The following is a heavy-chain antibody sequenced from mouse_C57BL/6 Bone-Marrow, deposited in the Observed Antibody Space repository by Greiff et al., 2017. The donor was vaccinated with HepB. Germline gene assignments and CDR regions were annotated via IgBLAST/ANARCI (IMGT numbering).Heavy chain of an antibody. J-gene: IGHJ3*01. D-gene: IGHD1-1*01. CDR1: GYTFTDYY. Sequence: EVKLQQSGPELVKPGASVKISCKASGYTFTDYYMNWVKQSHGKSLEWIGDINPNNGGTSYNQKFKGKATLTVDKSSSTAYMELRSLTSEDSAVYYCARGYYGSSSFAYWGQGTLVTVSA. CDR3: ARGYYGSSSFAY. CDR2: INPNNGGT. V-gene: IGHV1-26*01.